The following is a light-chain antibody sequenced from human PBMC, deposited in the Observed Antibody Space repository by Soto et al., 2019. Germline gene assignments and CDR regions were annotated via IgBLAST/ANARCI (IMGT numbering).Light chain of an antibody. CDR2: WAS. CDR1: QSVLYSSNNKNY. J-gene: IGKJ1*01. Sequence: DIVMTQSPVSLAVFLGERATINCKSSQSVLYSSNNKNYVAWYQQKPGQPPKLLIYWASTRESGVPDRFSGSGSGTDFTLTISSVQAEDVAVYHCQQYYTSPTWTFGQGTTVEVK. V-gene: IGKV4-1*01. CDR3: QQYYTSPTWT.